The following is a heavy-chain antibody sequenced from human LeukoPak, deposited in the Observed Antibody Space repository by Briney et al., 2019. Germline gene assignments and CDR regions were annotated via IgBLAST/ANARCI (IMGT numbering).Heavy chain of an antibody. D-gene: IGHD5/OR15-5a*01. Sequence: PSETLSLTCTVSGGSISSGDYYWSWIRQPPGKGLEWIGYIYYSGSTYYNPSLKSRVTISVDTSKNQFSLKLSSVTAADTAVYYCARVSPDSVIFDYWGQGTLVTVSS. V-gene: IGHV4-30-4*01. CDR1: GGSISSGDYY. CDR2: IYYSGST. CDR3: ARVSPDSVIFDY. J-gene: IGHJ4*02.